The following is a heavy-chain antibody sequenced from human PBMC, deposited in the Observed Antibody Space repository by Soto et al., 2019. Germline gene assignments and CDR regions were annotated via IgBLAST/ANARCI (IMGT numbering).Heavy chain of an antibody. CDR2: IRGFSPYT. CDR3: VREYCAGGACSDAFDL. J-gene: IGHJ3*01. CDR1: GFTFRTYT. Sequence: GSLRLSCLASGFTFRTYTMNWVRQAPGKGLEWVSGIRGFSPYTFYAESVKGRFTISRDNAKNSLYLQMKSLRSEDTAVYFCVREYCAGGACSDAFDLWGQGTLGTVS. D-gene: IGHD2-21*01. V-gene: IGHV3-21*01.